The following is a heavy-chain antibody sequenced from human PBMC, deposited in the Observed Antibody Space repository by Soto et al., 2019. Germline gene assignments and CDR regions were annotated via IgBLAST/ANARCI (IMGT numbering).Heavy chain of an antibody. CDR1: GFTFSSYG. V-gene: IGHV3-30*18. J-gene: IGHJ4*02. Sequence: PGGSLRLSCAASGFTFSSYGMHWVRQAPGRGLEWVAVISYDGSNKYYADSVKGRFTISRDNSKNTLYLQMSSLRAEDTAVYYCAKDLGYCSGGICYSSPLDYWGQGTLVTVSS. CDR2: ISYDGSNK. D-gene: IGHD2-15*01. CDR3: AKDLGYCSGGICYSSPLDY.